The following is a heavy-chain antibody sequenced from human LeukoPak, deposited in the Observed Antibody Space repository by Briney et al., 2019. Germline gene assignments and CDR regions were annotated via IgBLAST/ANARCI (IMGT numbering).Heavy chain of an antibody. Sequence: PMASVKVSCKASGYTFTNHGIHWVRQAPGQGFEWMGWITPYNGYTNYALKFQDRVTMTTDTSTSTVYMELRSLISDDTAGYYCARGATKVTNLNHKEGLGKGTTVIVSS. CDR2: ITPYNGYT. CDR1: GYTFTNHG. V-gene: IGHV1-18*01. D-gene: IGHD3-10*01. J-gene: IGHJ6*03. CDR3: ARGATKVTNLNHKEG.